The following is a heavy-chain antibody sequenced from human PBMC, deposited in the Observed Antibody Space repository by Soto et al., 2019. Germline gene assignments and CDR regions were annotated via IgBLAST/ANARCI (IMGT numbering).Heavy chain of an antibody. J-gene: IGHJ4*02. CDR3: ASQQLDGGYFDY. Sequence: PSETLSLTCAVYGGSFSGYYWSWVRQPPGKGLEWIGEINHSGSTNYNPSLKSRVTISVDTSKNQFSLKLTSVTAADTAVYYCASQQLDGGYFDYWGQGTLVTVSS. CDR2: INHSGST. V-gene: IGHV4-34*01. D-gene: IGHD6-13*01. CDR1: GGSFSGYY.